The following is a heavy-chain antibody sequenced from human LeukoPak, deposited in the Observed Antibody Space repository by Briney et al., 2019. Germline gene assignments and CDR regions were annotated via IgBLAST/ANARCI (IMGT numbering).Heavy chain of an antibody. CDR1: GFTFSSYA. V-gene: IGHV3-23*01. D-gene: IGHD1-1*01. Sequence: PGGSLRLSCAASGFTFSSYAMSWVRQAPGKGLEWVSSISASGGSTYYADSVKGRFTISRDNSKNTLYLQMSSLRAEDTAVYYCAKGPMNWNDDFDYWGQGTLVTVSS. CDR2: ISASGGST. CDR3: AKGPMNWNDDFDY. J-gene: IGHJ4*02.